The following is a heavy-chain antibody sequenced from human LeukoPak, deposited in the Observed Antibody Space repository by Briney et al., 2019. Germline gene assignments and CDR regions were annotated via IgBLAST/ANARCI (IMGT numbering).Heavy chain of an antibody. Sequence: SETLSLTCTVSGGSISNYYWAWIRLPPGKGLEWIGYIYYSGSTNYNPSLKSRVTISVDTSKNQFSLKLSSVTAADTAVYYCARSRIGIYDASDIWGQGTMVTASS. CDR1: GGSISNYY. D-gene: IGHD2/OR15-2a*01. CDR3: ARSRIGIYDASDI. CDR2: IYYSGST. V-gene: IGHV4-59*01. J-gene: IGHJ3*02.